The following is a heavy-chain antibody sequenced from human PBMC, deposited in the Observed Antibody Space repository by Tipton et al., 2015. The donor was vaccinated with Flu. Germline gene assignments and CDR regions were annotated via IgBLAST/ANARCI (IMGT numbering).Heavy chain of an antibody. V-gene: IGHV4-34*12. Sequence: GLVKPSETLSLNCGVYGESFSDYYWNWIRQPPGKGLEWIGDILHSGSTTYNPTLKSRVTISVDAAKNQFSLKVISVTAADTAVYYCARRSYSNYVSDPKNWFDPWGQGTLVAVSS. CDR3: ARRSYSNYVSDPKNWFDP. J-gene: IGHJ5*02. CDR2: ILHSGST. CDR1: GESFSDYY. D-gene: IGHD4-11*01.